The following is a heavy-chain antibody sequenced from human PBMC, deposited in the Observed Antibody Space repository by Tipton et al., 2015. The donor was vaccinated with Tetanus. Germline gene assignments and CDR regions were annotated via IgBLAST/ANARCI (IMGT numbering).Heavy chain of an antibody. J-gene: IGHJ3*02. Sequence: QLVQSGAEVKKPGASVKVSCKASGYTFTSYGISWVRQAPGQGLEWMGWISAYNGNTNYAQKLQGRVTMTTDTSTSTAYMELRSLRSDDTAVYYCARDSNYYDSSGYQAAFDIWGQGTMVTVSS. CDR1: GYTFTSYG. CDR3: ARDSNYYDSSGYQAAFDI. D-gene: IGHD3-22*01. V-gene: IGHV1-18*01. CDR2: ISAYNGNT.